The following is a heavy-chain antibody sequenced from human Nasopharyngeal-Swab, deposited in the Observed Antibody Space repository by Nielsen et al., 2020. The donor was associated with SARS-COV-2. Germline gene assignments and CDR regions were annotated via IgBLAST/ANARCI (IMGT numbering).Heavy chain of an antibody. CDR1: GFTFDDYA. D-gene: IGHD5-24*01. J-gene: IGHJ4*02. CDR2: ISWNSGSI. Sequence: GGSLRLSCAASGFTFDDYAMHWVRQAPGKGLEWVSGISWNSGSIGYADSVQGRFTISRDNAKNSLYLQMNSLRAEDTALYYCAKGDGLGATTASFDYWGQGTLVTVAS. V-gene: IGHV3-9*01. CDR3: AKGDGLGATTASFDY.